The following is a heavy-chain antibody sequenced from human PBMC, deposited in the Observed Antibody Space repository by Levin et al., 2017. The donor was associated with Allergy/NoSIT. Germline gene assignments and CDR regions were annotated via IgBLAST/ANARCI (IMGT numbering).Heavy chain of an antibody. Sequence: GESLKISCAASGFTFSSYGMHWVRQAPGKGLEWVAVIWYDGSNKYYADSVKGRFTISRDNSKNTLYLQMNSLRAEDTAVYYCARYSSSWTYYYYMDVWGKGTTVTVSS. D-gene: IGHD6-13*01. CDR1: GFTFSSYG. CDR2: IWYDGSNK. V-gene: IGHV3-33*01. J-gene: IGHJ6*03. CDR3: ARYSSSWTYYYYMDV.